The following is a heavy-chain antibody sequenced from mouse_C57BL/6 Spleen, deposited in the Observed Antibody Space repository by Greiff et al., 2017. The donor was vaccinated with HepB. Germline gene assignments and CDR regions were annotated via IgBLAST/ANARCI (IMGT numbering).Heavy chain of an antibody. CDR1: GFNIKDYY. J-gene: IGHJ4*01. V-gene: IGHV14-2*01. D-gene: IGHD3-2*02. CDR3: ARVPTAQEPYYYAMEY. Sequence: EVQLQESGAELVKPGASVKLSCTASGFNIKDYYMHWVKQRTEQGLEWIGRIDPEDGETKYAPKFQGKATITADTSSNTAYLQLSSLTSEDTAVYYCARVPTAQEPYYYAMEYWGQRTSVTVSS. CDR2: IDPEDGET.